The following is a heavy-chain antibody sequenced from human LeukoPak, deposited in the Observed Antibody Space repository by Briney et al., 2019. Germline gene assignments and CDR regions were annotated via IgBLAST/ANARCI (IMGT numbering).Heavy chain of an antibody. J-gene: IGHJ4*02. V-gene: IGHV1-18*01. CDR1: GYTFTSYG. Sequence: ASVKVSCKASGYTFTSYGISWVRQAPGQGLEWMGWISTYNGHTNYARKVQGRVTMTTDTSTSTAYMELRSLRSDDTAVYYCAREGGVVTEHYFDYWGQGTLVTVSS. CDR2: ISTYNGHT. CDR3: AREGGVVTEHYFDY. D-gene: IGHD3-3*01.